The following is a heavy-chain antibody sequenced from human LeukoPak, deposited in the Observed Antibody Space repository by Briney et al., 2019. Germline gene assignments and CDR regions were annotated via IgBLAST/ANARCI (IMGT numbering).Heavy chain of an antibody. Sequence: PGGSLRLSRAASGFTAINSYVSWVRQAPGKGLEWVSFIYPAGTTSYADSVKGRFTISRDSSKNTLHLQMNSLRADDTAVYYCAREHAYWFSPWGQGSLVTVSS. CDR2: IYPAGTT. CDR1: GFTAINSY. V-gene: IGHV3-53*01. CDR3: AREHAYWFSP. J-gene: IGHJ5*02.